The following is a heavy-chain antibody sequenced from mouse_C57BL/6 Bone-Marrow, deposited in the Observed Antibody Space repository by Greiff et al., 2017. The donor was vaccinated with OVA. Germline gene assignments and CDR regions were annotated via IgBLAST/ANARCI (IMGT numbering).Heavy chain of an antibody. CDR2: IYPRSGNT. CDR1: GYTFTSYG. J-gene: IGHJ1*03. CDR3: ARSTYYGNYGWYFDV. Sequence: VQLQQSGAELARPGASVKLSCTASGYTFTSYGISWVKQRTGQGLEWIGEIYPRSGNTYYNEKFKGKATLTADKSSSTAYMELRSLTSEDSAVYFCARSTYYGNYGWYFDVWGTGTTVTVSS. D-gene: IGHD2-10*01. V-gene: IGHV1-81*01.